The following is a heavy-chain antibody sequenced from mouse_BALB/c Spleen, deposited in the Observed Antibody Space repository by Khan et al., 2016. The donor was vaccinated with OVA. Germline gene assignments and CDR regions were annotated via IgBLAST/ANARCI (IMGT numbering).Heavy chain of an antibody. CDR2: IDPANGNT. V-gene: IGHV14-3*02. Sequence: EVQLQQSGAELVKPGASVKLSCTASGFNIKDTYMHWVKQRPEQGLEWIGRIDPANGNTKYDQMFQGKATITADTSSNTAYLQRSSLTAEDTAVDYCARINAWGQGNTLTVSS. CDR1: GFNIKDTY. J-gene: IGHJ2*01. CDR3: ARINA.